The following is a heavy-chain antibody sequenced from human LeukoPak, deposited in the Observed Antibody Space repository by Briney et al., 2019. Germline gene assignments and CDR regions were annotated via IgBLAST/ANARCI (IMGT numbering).Heavy chain of an antibody. CDR1: GFTFEDYG. CDR3: AAVAGRGYYYYGMDV. V-gene: IGHV3-20*01. J-gene: IGHJ6*02. Sequence: GGSLRLSCAASGFTFEDYGMSWLRQAPGKALEWVSGINWNGGSTSYADSVKGRFTISRDNAKNSLYLQMNSQRAEDTALYHCAAVAGRGYYYYGMDVWGQGNTVTVSS. CDR2: INWNGGST. D-gene: IGHD6-19*01.